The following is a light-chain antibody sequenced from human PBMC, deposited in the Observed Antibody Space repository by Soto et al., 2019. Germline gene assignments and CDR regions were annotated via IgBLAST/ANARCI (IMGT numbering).Light chain of an antibody. CDR1: QSGRSNF. CDR3: QQYGTSPLT. Sequence: EVVLTQSPGTLSLATGGRAMLSCRASQSGRSNFLAWSQQKPGQAPRLIIYGASSRVTGVPDRFSGSASGTDFTLTISRLEPEDCAVYYCQQYGTSPLTFGGGTKVEFK. V-gene: IGKV3-20*01. CDR2: GAS. J-gene: IGKJ4*01.